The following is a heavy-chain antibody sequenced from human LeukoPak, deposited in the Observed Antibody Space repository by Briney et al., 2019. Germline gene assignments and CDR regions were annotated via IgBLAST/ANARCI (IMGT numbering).Heavy chain of an antibody. J-gene: IGHJ3*02. D-gene: IGHD1-26*01. CDR1: GGSISTYY. V-gene: IGHV4-39*07. CDR3: ARDPWLGVGANSAFDI. Sequence: SETLSLTCTVSGGSISTYYWVWIRQPPGKEPEYIGSIYYSGTTYYNPSLESRVTISLDMSKNQFSLRLTSVTAADTAVYYCARDPWLGVGANSAFDIWGQGTRVTVSS. CDR2: IYYSGTT.